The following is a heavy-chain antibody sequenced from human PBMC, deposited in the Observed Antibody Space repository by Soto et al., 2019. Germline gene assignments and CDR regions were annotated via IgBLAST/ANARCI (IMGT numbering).Heavy chain of an antibody. CDR1: GFTVSSNY. D-gene: IGHD2-21*02. CDR2: IYSGGST. Sequence: LRLSCAASGFTVSSNYMSWVRQAPGKGLEWVSVIYSGGSTYYADSVKGRLTISRDNSKNTLYLQMNSLRAEDTAVYYCARSPDSVVTPFPPHYWGQGTLVTVSS. CDR3: ARSPDSVVTPFPPHY. V-gene: IGHV3-66*01. J-gene: IGHJ4*02.